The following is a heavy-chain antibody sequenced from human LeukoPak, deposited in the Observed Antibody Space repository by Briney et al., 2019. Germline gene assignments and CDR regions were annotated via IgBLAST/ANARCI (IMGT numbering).Heavy chain of an antibody. Sequence: GGSLRLSCATFGFAFRDYWMTWVRQVPGKGLEWVANINREGNEKYYVDSVKGRFTISRDNAKNSVDLQMDSLRVEDTAVYYCARVGTWEPQRVFDFWGQGTLVTVSS. D-gene: IGHD1-14*01. J-gene: IGHJ4*02. V-gene: IGHV3-7*01. CDR2: INREGNEK. CDR1: GFAFRDYW. CDR3: ARVGTWEPQRVFDF.